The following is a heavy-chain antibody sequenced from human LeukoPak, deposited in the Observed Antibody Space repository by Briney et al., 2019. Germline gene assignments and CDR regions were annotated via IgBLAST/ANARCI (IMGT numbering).Heavy chain of an antibody. J-gene: IGHJ4*02. V-gene: IGHV3-23*01. CDR3: AKEFDGYNVFDY. Sequence: GRSLRLSCAASGFTFSTYAMSWVRQAPGKGLEWVSAISGSGGSTYYADSVKGRFTISRDNSKNTLYLQMNSLRAEDTAVYYCAKEFDGYNVFDYWGQGTLVTVSS. D-gene: IGHD5-24*01. CDR2: ISGSGGST. CDR1: GFTFSTYA.